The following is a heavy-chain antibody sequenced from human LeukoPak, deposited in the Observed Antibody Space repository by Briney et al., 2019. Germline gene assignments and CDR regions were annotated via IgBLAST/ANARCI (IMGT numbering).Heavy chain of an antibody. Sequence: PSETLSLTCTVSGGSISSSSYYWGWIRQPPGKGLEWIGEINHSGSTNYNPSLKSRVTISVDTSKNQFSLKLSSVTAADTAVYYCARASSLGAKWLRFGYWGQGTLVTVSS. V-gene: IGHV4-39*07. CDR3: ARASSLGAKWLRFGY. J-gene: IGHJ4*02. D-gene: IGHD5-12*01. CDR2: INHSGST. CDR1: GGSISSSSYY.